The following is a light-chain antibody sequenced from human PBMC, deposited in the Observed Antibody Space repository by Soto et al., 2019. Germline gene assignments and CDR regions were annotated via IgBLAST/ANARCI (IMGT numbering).Light chain of an antibody. CDR3: QQLNSYPIT. J-gene: IGKJ5*01. V-gene: IGKV1-9*01. CDR1: QDISNY. Sequence: QLTQSPSFLSASVGDRVTITCRASQDISNYLARYQQKPGRAPKLLIYAASTLQSGVPSRFSGSASGTEFTLTISSLQPEDFATYYCQQLNSYPITFGQGTRLEIK. CDR2: AAS.